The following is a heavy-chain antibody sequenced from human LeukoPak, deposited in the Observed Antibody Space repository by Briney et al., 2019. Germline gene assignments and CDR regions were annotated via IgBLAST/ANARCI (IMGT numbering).Heavy chain of an antibody. CDR2: INPNSGGT. Sequence: GASVKVSCKASGYTFTGYYMHWVRQAPGQGLEWMGWINPNSGGTNYAQKFQGRVTMTRDTSISTAYMELSRLRSDDTAVYYCASIFCTNGVCSDTNYYYYYMDVWGKGTTVTVSS. V-gene: IGHV1-2*02. J-gene: IGHJ6*03. CDR1: GYTFTGYY. D-gene: IGHD2-8*01. CDR3: ASIFCTNGVCSDTNYYYYYMDV.